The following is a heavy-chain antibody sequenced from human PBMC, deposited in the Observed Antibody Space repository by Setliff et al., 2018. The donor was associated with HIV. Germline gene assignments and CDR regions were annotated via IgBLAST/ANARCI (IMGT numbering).Heavy chain of an antibody. D-gene: IGHD2-2*01. CDR3: ARGRRSTSSYYYHYYMDV. V-gene: IGHV4-59*01. J-gene: IGHJ6*03. Sequence: ASETLSLTCTVSGGSISNYYWSWIRQPPGKGLEWIGCGYYSGITHYDPSLKSRVTISVDTSKNQFSLKLSSVTAADTAVYYCARGRRSTSSYYYHYYMDVWGKGTTVTVSS. CDR1: GGSISNYY. CDR2: GYYSGIT.